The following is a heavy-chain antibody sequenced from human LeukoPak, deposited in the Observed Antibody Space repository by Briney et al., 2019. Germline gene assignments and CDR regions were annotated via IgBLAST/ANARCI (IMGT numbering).Heavy chain of an antibody. Sequence: SETLSLTCTVSGDSISSGDYYWSWIRQHPGKALEWIGYIYYSGNTYYNPSLKSRVTISVDTSKNQFSVKLSSVTAADTAVYYCARVGSGSDFWSGYYFDYWGQGNLVTVSS. V-gene: IGHV4-31*03. CDR2: IYYSGNT. J-gene: IGHJ4*02. D-gene: IGHD3-3*01. CDR3: ARVGSGSDFWSGYYFDY. CDR1: GDSISSGDYY.